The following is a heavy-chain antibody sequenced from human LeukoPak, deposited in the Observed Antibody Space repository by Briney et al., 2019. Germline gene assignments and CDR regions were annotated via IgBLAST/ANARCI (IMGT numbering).Heavy chain of an antibody. J-gene: IGHJ1*01. V-gene: IGHV1-46*01. CDR2: INPSGGST. CDR1: GYTFTSYY. CDR3: ARDGEHIVVVTAIPRAEYFQH. Sequence: ASVKVSCKASGYTFTSYYMHWVRQAPGQGLEWMGIINPSGGSTSYAQKFQGRVTMTRDMSTSTVYMELSSLRSEDTAVYYCARDGEHIVVVTAIPRAEYFQHWGQGTLVTVSS. D-gene: IGHD2-21*02.